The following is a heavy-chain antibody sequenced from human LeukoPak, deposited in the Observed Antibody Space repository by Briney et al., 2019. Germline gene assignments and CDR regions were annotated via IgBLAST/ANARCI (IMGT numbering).Heavy chain of an antibody. CDR1: GFPFRSYW. V-gene: IGHV3-74*01. CDR2: IDADGRST. J-gene: IGHJ4*02. D-gene: IGHD2-15*01. Sequence: GESVTLSCAASGFPFRSYWMHWLRQAPGKGLVWVSHIDADGRSTSYADSVQGRFTISRDNVRNTLYLQMNSLRVEDTAVYYCTSSFRNGRNWGQGTLVTVS. CDR3: TSSFRNGRN.